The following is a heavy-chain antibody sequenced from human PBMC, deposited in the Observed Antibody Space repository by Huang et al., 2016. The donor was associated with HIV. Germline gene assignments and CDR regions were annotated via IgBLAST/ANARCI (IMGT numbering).Heavy chain of an antibody. V-gene: IGHV4-61*09. J-gene: IGHJ5*02. CDR3: ARDHYYDSSGYFNWFDP. CDR2: IYGSGST. CDR1: GGSIGSGSDS. Sequence: QVQLQESGPGLVKASQTLSLTCTVSGGSIGSGSDSWGGIRRPAGKGLEWIGHIYGSGSTNSRPSLKSRVTISINASKNQFSLRLTSVTAADTAVYYCARDHYYDSSGYFNWFDPWGQGTLVTVSS. D-gene: IGHD3-22*01.